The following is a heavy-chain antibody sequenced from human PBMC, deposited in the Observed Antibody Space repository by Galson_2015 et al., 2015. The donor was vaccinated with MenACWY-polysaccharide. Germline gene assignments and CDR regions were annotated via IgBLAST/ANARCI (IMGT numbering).Heavy chain of an antibody. CDR2: ISDTGRTL. CDR1: GFTFKTYA. J-gene: IGHJ3*01. D-gene: IGHD2-2*01. V-gene: IGHV3-48*02. Sequence: SLRISCAASGFTFKTYAMNWVRQAPGKGLEWISYISDTGRTLFYSVSVRGRFTIYRDIARHSLYLQMNSLRDEATALYYCARKYCTRKTCYLPDAFDVWCQGTMVTVSS. CDR3: ARKYCTRKTCYLPDAFDV.